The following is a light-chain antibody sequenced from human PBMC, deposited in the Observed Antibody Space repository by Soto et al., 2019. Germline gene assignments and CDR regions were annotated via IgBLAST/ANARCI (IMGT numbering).Light chain of an antibody. J-gene: IGLJ1*01. CDR1: SSNIGSNY. Sequence: QSVLTQPPSASGTPGQRVTISCSGSSSNIGSNYVYWYQQLPGTAPKLLIYSNNQRPSGVPDRFSGSKSGTSASLAISGLRSEDEADYSCAAWDDSLSGFYVSGTGTKVTVL. V-gene: IGLV1-47*02. CDR2: SNN. CDR3: AAWDDSLSGFYV.